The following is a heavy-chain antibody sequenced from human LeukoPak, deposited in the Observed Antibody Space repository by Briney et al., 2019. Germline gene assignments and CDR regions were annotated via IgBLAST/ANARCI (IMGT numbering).Heavy chain of an antibody. CDR1: GYTLTELS. Sequence: ASVNVSCKVSGYTLTELSMHWVRQAPGKGLEWMGGFDPEDGETIYAQKFQGRVTVTEDTSTDTAYMELSSLRSEDTAVYYCATGHPRGYANWFDPWGQGTLVTVSS. D-gene: IGHD5-12*01. J-gene: IGHJ5*02. V-gene: IGHV1-24*01. CDR3: ATGHPRGYANWFDP. CDR2: FDPEDGET.